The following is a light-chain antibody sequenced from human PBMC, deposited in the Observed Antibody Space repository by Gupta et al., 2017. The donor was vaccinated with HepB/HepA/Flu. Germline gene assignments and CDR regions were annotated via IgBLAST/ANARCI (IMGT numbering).Light chain of an antibody. J-gene: IGLJ3*02. CDR3: SSYAGSNNLV. CDR2: EVS. V-gene: IGLV2-8*01. Sequence: QSALPQPLSASVSPGQSVPISCTGSSSDVGTYNYVSWYQQHPGKAPNVLIYEVSKRPSGVPDRFSGSKSGNTASLTVSGLQAEDEADYYCSSYAGSNNLVFGGGTKLTVL. CDR1: SSDVGTYNY.